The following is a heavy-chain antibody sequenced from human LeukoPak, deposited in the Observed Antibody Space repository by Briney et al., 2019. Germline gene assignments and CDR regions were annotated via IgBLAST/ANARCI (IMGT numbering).Heavy chain of an antibody. D-gene: IGHD3-3*01. CDR3: TKSDWFDP. V-gene: IGHV3-74*01. CDR2: IKNDGSIT. CDR1: GFIFGGYW. J-gene: IGHJ5*02. Sequence: GGSLRLSCAASGFIFGGYWMHWVRQAPGKGLVRLSRIKNDGSITSYADSVKGRFTISRDNAKNTLYLQMNSLRVEDTAVYYCTKSDWFDPWGQGTLVTVSS.